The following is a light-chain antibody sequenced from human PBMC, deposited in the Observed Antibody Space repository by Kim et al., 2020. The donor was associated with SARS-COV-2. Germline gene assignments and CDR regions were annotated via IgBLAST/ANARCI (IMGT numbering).Light chain of an antibody. V-gene: IGKV1-39*01. J-gene: IGKJ1*01. CDR2: AAS. CDR1: QNIGNY. CDR3: QQTYQTPQT. Sequence: DIQLTQSPSSLSASVTDSITISCRASQNIGNYLNWYQQKPGRAPNLLIYAASTLQSGVPSRFSGRESGTNFSLIISSLEPEDFATYYCQQTYQTPQTFGQGTKVDIK.